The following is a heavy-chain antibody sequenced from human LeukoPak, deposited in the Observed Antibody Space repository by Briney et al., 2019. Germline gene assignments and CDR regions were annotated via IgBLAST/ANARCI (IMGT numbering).Heavy chain of an antibody. CDR2: ISGSGGST. CDR3: AKDAYFSSKGVNNWFDP. CDR1: GFTFSNFA. V-gene: IGHV3-23*01. D-gene: IGHD2-21*01. Sequence: GGSLRLSCAASGFTFSNFAMSWVRQAPGKGLEWVSAISGSGGSTYYADSVKGRFTISRDNSKNTLYLQMNSLRAEDTAVYYCAKDAYFSSKGVNNWFDPWGQGTLVTVSS. J-gene: IGHJ5*02.